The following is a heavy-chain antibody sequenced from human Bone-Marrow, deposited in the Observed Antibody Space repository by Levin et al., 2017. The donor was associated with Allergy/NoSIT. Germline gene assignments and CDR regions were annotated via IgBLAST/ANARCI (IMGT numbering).Heavy chain of an antibody. CDR3: AKDWDYGYTSPAIDY. J-gene: IGHJ4*02. Sequence: SGESLKISCAASGFTFSSSGMHWVRQAPGKGLEWVAVISFDGSNKLSAGSVKGRFTISRDNSKNTLYLQMDTLRVDDTAVYYCAKDWDYGYTSPAIDYWGQGTLVTVSA. CDR1: GFTFSSSG. CDR2: ISFDGSNK. V-gene: IGHV3-30*18. D-gene: IGHD3-16*01.